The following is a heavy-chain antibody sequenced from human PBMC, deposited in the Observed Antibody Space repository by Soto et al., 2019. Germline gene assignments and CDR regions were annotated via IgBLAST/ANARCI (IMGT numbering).Heavy chain of an antibody. CDR1: GYTLTELS. V-gene: IGHV1-24*01. Sequence: ASVKVSCKVSGYTLTELSMHWVRQAPGKGLEWMGGFDPEDGETIYAQKFQGRVTMTEDTSTDTAYMELSSLRSEDTAVYYCATQGGDTVTYYYMDVWGKGTTVTVSS. D-gene: IGHD5-18*01. CDR3: ATQGGDTVTYYYMDV. CDR2: FDPEDGET. J-gene: IGHJ6*03.